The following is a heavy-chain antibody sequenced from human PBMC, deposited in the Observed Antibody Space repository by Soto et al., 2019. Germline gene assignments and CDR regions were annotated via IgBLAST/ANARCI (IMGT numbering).Heavy chain of an antibody. V-gene: IGHV4-31*03. CDR1: GASIYNGGYF. D-gene: IGHD5-12*01. CDR3: ARQRDGYNYRYFDY. Sequence: LTCSVSGASIYNGGYFWSWIRQSPGKGLEWIGYIYYSGSTYYNPSLKSRVTISVDTSKNQFSLKLRSVTAADTAVYYCARQRDGYNYRYFDYWGQGTLVTVSS. CDR2: IYYSGST. J-gene: IGHJ4*02.